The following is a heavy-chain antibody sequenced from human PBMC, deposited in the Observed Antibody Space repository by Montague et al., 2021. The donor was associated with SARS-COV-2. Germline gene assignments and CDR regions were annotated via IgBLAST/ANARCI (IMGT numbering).Heavy chain of an antibody. V-gene: IGHV4-59*01. D-gene: IGHD2-2*01. J-gene: IGHJ6*03. CDR1: GGSISSYY. CDR2: IHYSGRT. CDR3: ARVVYCSSSGGYTPYYMDP. Sequence: SETLSLTCTVSGGSISSYYWSWIRQPPGKGLEWIAYIHYSGRTNFNSSLRSRVTISVDTSKNQFSLKLSSVTAADTAVYYCARVVYCSSSGGYTPYYMDPWGKGTLVTVSS.